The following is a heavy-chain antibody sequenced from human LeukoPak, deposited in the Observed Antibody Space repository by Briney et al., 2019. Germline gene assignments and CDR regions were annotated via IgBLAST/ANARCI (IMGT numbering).Heavy chain of an antibody. D-gene: IGHD2/OR15-2a*01. CDR1: GFTFTNSA. CDR3: AKDREYLNWFDP. V-gene: IGHV3-23*01. CDR2: ISATGSTT. J-gene: IGHJ5*02. Sequence: PGGSLRLSCVASGFTFTNSAMSWVRQAPGKGLEWVSSISATGSTTYYADSVKGRFTISRDSSKNTLYLQMNSLRAEDTAVYYCAKDREYLNWFDPWGQGTLVTVSS.